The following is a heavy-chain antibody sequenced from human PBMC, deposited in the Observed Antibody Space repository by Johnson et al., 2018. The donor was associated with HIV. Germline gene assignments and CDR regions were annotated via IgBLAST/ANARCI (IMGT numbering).Heavy chain of an antibody. CDR2: ISYDGSNK. CDR3: ARGDTAMGYDAFDI. D-gene: IGHD5-18*01. V-gene: IGHV3-30-3*01. J-gene: IGHJ3*02. CDR1: GFTFSSYA. Sequence: QVLLVESGGGVVQPGRSLRLSCAASGFTFSSYAMHWVRQAPGKGLEWVAVISYDGSNKYYADSVKGRFTISRDNSKNTLHLQMNSLRPEDTAMYYCARGDTAMGYDAFDIWGQGTMVTVSS.